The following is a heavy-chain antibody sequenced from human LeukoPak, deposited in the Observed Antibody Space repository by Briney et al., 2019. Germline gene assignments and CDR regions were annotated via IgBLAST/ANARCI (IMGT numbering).Heavy chain of an antibody. D-gene: IGHD1-26*01. CDR3: ARDQPAFGAILVY. J-gene: IGHJ4*02. Sequence: GGSLRLSCAASGFTFSNYWMHWVRHAPGKGLVWVSRINSDGSSTSYADSVKGRFTISRDNAKNTLYLQMNSLRAEDAAVYYCARDQPAFGAILVYWGQGTLVTVSS. CDR1: GFTFSNYW. V-gene: IGHV3-74*01. CDR2: INSDGSST.